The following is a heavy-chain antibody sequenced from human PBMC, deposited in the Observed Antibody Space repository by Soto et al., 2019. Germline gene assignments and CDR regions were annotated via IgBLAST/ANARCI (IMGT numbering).Heavy chain of an antibody. CDR2: TYYRSKWYN. Sequence: PSQTLSLTCAISGDSVSSNSAAWNWIRQSPSRGLEWLGRTYYRSKWYNDYAVSVKSRITINPDTSKTQFSLQLNSVTPEVTAVYYCARDRGSSWYEADPFGWFDPWGQGTLVTVSS. V-gene: IGHV6-1*01. J-gene: IGHJ5*02. CDR3: ARDRGSSWYEADPFGWFDP. CDR1: GDSVSSNSAA. D-gene: IGHD6-13*01.